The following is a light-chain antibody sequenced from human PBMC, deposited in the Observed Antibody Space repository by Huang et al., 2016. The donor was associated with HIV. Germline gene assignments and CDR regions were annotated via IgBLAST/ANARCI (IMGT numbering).Light chain of an antibody. V-gene: IGKV3-20*01. J-gene: IGKJ1*01. CDR1: QSVSSRY. CDR3: QQYGSSPPRT. CDR2: GAS. Sequence: EIVLTQSPGTLSLSPGERATLSCRASQSVSSRYLAWYQQKPGQAPRLLIYGASSRATGVPDRFSGSGSGTDFTLTITRLEPEDFAVYYCQQYGSSPPRTFGQGTKVEIK.